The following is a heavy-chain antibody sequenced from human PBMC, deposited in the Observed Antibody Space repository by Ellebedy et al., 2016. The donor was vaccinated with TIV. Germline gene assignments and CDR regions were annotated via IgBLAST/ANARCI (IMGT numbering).Heavy chain of an antibody. CDR2: MNQVGSEK. CDR3: ARDPNSPGDTGYGDY. D-gene: IGHD5-12*01. Sequence: PGGSLRLSCTGSGFIFSSYGMHWVRRAPGKGLEWVANMNQVGSEKYYVDSVKGRFTISRDNAQNSLYLHMNNLRAEDTAVYYCARDPNSPGDTGYGDYWGQGVVVTVST. J-gene: IGHJ4*02. V-gene: IGHV3-7*03. CDR1: GFIFSSYG.